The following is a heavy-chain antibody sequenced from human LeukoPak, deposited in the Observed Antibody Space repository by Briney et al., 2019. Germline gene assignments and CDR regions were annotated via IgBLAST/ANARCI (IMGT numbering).Heavy chain of an antibody. CDR2: IVYNGNT. CDR1: GASINNGGFC. V-gene: IGHV4-31*03. CDR3: ARVTIYVRGYVDA. Sequence: PSQTLSLTCTVSGASINNGGFCWSWIRQHPGKGLEWIGYIVYNGNTHYNPSLQSRVTISADTSKNQFSLNLSSVTAADTAVYYCARVTIYVRGYVDAWGKGTTVIASS. J-gene: IGHJ6*03. D-gene: IGHD3-10*02.